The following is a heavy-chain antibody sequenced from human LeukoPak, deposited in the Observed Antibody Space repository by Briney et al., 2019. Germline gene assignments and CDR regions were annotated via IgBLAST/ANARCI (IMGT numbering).Heavy chain of an antibody. D-gene: IGHD5-12*01. CDR2: IEQDGSEK. CDR1: GFTFSSYW. CDR3: ARAGSGYDYDY. Sequence: GGSLRLSCAASGFTFSSYWMSWVRQAPGKGLEWAANIEQDGSEKYYVDSVKGRFTISRDNAKNSLYLQMNSLRAEDTAVYYCARAGSGYDYDYWGQGTLVTVSS. J-gene: IGHJ4*02. V-gene: IGHV3-7*01.